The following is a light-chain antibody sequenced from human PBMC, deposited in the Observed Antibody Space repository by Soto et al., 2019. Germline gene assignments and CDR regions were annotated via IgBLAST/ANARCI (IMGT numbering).Light chain of an antibody. V-gene: IGLV1-40*01. J-gene: IGLJ2*01. CDR2: GNS. Sequence: QPVLTQPPPVSGAPGQRVTISCTGSSSNIGAGYDVHWYQQLPGTAPKLLIYGNSNRPSGVPDRFSGSKSGTSASLAITGLQAEDEADYYCHSYDSSLSGSVFGGGTKLTVL. CDR3: HSYDSSLSGSV. CDR1: SSNIGAGYD.